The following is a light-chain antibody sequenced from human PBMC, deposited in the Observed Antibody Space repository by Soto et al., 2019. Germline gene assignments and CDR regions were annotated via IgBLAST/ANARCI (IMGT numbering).Light chain of an antibody. CDR2: EVS. CDR3: SSYTSSSTRV. Sequence: QPVLTQPASMVGSRGRWITISCTGTSSDVGGYNYVSWYQQHPGKAPKLMIYEVSNRPSGVSNRFSGSKSGNTASLTISGLQAEDEADYYCSSYTSSSTRVFGTGTKVTVL. V-gene: IGLV2-14*01. CDR1: SSDVGGYNY. J-gene: IGLJ1*01.